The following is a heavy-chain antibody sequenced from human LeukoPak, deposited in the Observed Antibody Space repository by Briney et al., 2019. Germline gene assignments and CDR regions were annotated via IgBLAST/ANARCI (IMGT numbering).Heavy chain of an antibody. CDR1: XYTFDXYG. Sequence: SLRLSXAXXXYTFDXYGMTWARQAPGKGLEWVSSISGSGYNTYYADSGKGRFTFCRDNSKNKLYLQMDSLRAEDTAIYYCATSTTSFDSWGQGTLVTVSS. D-gene: IGHD1-14*01. J-gene: IGHJ4*02. CDR2: ISGSGYNT. V-gene: IGHV3-23*01. CDR3: ATSTTSFDS.